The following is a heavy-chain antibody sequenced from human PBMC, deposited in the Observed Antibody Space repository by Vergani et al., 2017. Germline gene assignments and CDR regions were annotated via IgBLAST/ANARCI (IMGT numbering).Heavy chain of an antibody. J-gene: IGHJ4*02. CDR2: IYSVVST. CDR3: ARDTSYYDFWSGRYFDY. V-gene: IGHV3-53*01. CDR1: GFLVSKNY. D-gene: IGHD3-3*01. Sequence: EVQLVESGGGLIQPGGSLRLSCAASGFLVSKNYMNWVRQAPGKGLEWVSVIYSVVSTYYADSLKGRFTISRDNSQNTLYLQMNSLRAEDTTVYYCARDTSYYDFWSGRYFDYWGQGTLVTVSS.